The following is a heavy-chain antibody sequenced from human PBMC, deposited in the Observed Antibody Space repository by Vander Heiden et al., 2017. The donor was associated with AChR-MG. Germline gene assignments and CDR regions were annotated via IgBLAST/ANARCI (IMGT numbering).Heavy chain of an antibody. CDR2: FDPEDGET. V-gene: IGHV1-24*01. Sequence: QVQLVQSGAEVTKPGASVKVSCKVSGYTLTDLSMHWVRQAPGKGLEWMGGFDPEDGETIYAQKFQGRVTMTEDTSTDTAYMELSSLRSEDTAVYYCATGSPYSSGWSRYYYYYGMDVWGQGTTVTVSS. CDR3: ATGSPYSSGWSRYYYYYGMDV. J-gene: IGHJ6*02. CDR1: GYTLTDLS. D-gene: IGHD6-19*01.